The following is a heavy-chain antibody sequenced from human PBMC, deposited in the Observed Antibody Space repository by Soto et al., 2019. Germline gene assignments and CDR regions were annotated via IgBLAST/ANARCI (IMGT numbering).Heavy chain of an antibody. D-gene: IGHD6-13*01. CDR2: ISGSGGST. CDR1: GFTFRGYS. V-gene: IGHV3-23*01. CDR3: AKVLRQQLVVDAFDI. J-gene: IGHJ3*02. Sequence: GGSLRLSCAASGFTFRGYSMSWVRQAPGKGLEWVSAISGSGGSTYYADSVKGRFTISRDNSKNTLYLQMNSLRAEDTAVYYCAKVLRQQLVVDAFDIWGQGTMVTVSS.